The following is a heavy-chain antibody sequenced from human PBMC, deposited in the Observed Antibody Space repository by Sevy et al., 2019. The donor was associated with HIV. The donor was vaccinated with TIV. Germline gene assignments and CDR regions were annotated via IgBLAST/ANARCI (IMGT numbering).Heavy chain of an antibody. CDR1: GFTFSSYA. Sequence: GGSLRLSCAASGFTFSSYAMSWVRQAPGKGLERVSAISGSGGSTYYADSVKGRFTISRDNSKNTLYLQMNSLRAEDTAVYYCAKCVTTTYYYGMDVWGQGTTVTVSS. J-gene: IGHJ6*02. V-gene: IGHV3-23*01. CDR3: AKCVTTTYYYGMDV. CDR2: ISGSGGST. D-gene: IGHD4-4*01.